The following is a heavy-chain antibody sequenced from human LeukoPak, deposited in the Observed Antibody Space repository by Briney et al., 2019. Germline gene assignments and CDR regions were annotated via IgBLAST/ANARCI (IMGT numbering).Heavy chain of an antibody. CDR2: IYYSGST. Sequence: SETLSLTCTVSGGSISSSSCYWGWIRQPPGKGLEWIGSIYYSGSTYYNPSLKSRVTISVDTSKNQFSLKPSSVTAADTAVYYCANPSGSYLEDAFDIWGQGTMVTVSS. CDR1: GGSISSSSCY. J-gene: IGHJ3*02. D-gene: IGHD1-26*01. V-gene: IGHV4-39*07. CDR3: ANPSGSYLEDAFDI.